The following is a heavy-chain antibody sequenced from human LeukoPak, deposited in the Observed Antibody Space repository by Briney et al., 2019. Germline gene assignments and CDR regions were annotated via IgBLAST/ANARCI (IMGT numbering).Heavy chain of an antibody. CDR2: IYWNDDK. D-gene: IGHD6-19*01. Sequence: SGPTVVKPTLTLTLTCTFSGFSLSTSGVGVGWIRQPPGKALEWLALIYWNDDKRYSPSLKTRLTITKDTSKNQVVLTMTNMDPVDTATYYCAHRPMPVAHFDYWGQGTLVTVSS. CDR1: GFSLSTSGVG. J-gene: IGHJ4*02. V-gene: IGHV2-5*01. CDR3: AHRPMPVAHFDY.